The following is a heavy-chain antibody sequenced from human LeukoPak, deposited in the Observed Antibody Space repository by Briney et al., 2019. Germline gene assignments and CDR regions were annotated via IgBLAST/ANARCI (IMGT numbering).Heavy chain of an antibody. CDR1: GFTLSSNY. CDR2: IYSGGST. Sequence: PGGSVRLSCAASGFTLSSNYMSCVRQAPGKGVEWVSVIYSGGSTYYADSVKGRFTISRDNSKNTLYLQMNSLRAEDTAVYYCASIMIIGGQGTLVTVSS. J-gene: IGHJ4*02. D-gene: IGHD3-16*01. CDR3: ASIMII. V-gene: IGHV3-66*01.